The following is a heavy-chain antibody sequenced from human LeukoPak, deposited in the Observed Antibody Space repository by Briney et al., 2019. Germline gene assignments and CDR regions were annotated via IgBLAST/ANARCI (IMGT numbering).Heavy chain of an antibody. Sequence: GGSLRLSCAASGFTFSSYSMNWVRQAPGKGLEWVSSISSSSSYIYYADSVKGRFTISRANAKNSLYLQMNSLRAEDTAVYYCARDEGANYYGSGSYRHWGQGTLVTVSS. D-gene: IGHD3-10*01. J-gene: IGHJ4*02. CDR1: GFTFSSYS. V-gene: IGHV3-21*01. CDR3: ARDEGANYYGSGSYRH. CDR2: ISSSSSYI.